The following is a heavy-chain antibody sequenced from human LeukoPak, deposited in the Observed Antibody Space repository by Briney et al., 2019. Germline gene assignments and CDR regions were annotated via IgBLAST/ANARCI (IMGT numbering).Heavy chain of an antibody. V-gene: IGHV4-34*01. CDR3: ARAVPRYFDL. J-gene: IGHJ2*01. CDR2: INHSGST. Sequence: PSETLSFTCAVYGGSFSGYYWSWIRQPPGKGLEWIGEINHSGSTNYNPSLKSRVTISVDTSKNQFSLKLSSVTAADTAVYYCARAVPRYFDLWGRGTLVTVSS. CDR1: GGSFSGYY.